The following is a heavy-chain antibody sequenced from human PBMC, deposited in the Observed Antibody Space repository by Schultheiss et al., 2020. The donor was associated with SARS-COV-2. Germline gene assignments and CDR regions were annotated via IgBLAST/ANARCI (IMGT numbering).Heavy chain of an antibody. D-gene: IGHD3-3*01. V-gene: IGHV4-59*08. CDR2: IYYSGST. J-gene: IGHJ6*02. Sequence: SETLSLTCTVSGGSISSYYWSWIRQPPGKGLEWIGYIYYSGSTNYNPSLKSRVTISVDTSKNQFSLKLSSVTAADTAVYYCASRLRFLEWTDYYYGMDVWGQGTTVTVSS. CDR1: GGSISSYY. CDR3: ASRLRFLEWTDYYYGMDV.